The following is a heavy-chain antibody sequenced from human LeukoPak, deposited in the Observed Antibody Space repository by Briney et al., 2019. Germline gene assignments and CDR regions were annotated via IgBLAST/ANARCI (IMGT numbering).Heavy chain of an antibody. Sequence: SETLSLTCTVSGGSISSYYWSWIQQPPGKGLEWIGYIYYSGSTNYNPSLKSRVTISVDTSKNQFSLKLSSVTAADTAVYYCARELGPVGYFDYWGQGTLVTVSS. CDR3: ARELGPVGYFDY. V-gene: IGHV4-59*01. CDR1: GGSISSYY. CDR2: IYYSGST. J-gene: IGHJ4*02. D-gene: IGHD1-26*01.